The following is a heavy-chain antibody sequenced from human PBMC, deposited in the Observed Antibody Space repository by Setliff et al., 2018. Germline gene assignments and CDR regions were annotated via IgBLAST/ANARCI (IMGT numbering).Heavy chain of an antibody. CDR2: IGARNVKT. Sequence: GASVKVSCKASGYTFTTYGISWVRQAPGQGLEWMGWIGARNVKTNYAQKFQDRVTMTTDTSTSTGYMELRGLTSDDTAVYYCARRWETGDQDAYDIWGQGTMVTVSS. CDR1: GYTFTTYG. J-gene: IGHJ3*02. V-gene: IGHV1-18*04. D-gene: IGHD7-27*01. CDR3: ARRWETGDQDAYDI.